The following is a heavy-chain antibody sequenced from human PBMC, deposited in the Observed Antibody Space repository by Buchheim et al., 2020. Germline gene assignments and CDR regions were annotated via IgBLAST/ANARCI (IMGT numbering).Heavy chain of an antibody. CDR3: ASSGWTGGRLDY. D-gene: IGHD6-19*01. CDR2: IRYEGSNK. Sequence: QVQLVESGGGVVQPGRSLRLSCAASGFTFSSYGMHWVRQAPGTGLEWVALIRYEGSNKYSADSVKGRCTISRDNSKNTQYMPMNSLRAEDTALYYCASSGWTGGRLDYWGQGTL. V-gene: IGHV3-30*02. CDR1: GFTFSSYG. J-gene: IGHJ4*02.